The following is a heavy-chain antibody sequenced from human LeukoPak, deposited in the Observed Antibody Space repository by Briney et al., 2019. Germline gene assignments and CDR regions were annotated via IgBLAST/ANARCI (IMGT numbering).Heavy chain of an antibody. Sequence: PGGSLRLSCAASGFTFSSYGMHWVRQAPGKGLEWVAFIRYDGSNKYYADSVKGRFTISRDNSKNTLYLQMNSLRAEDTAVYYCAKGLAAAGTGGVYWGQGTLVTVSS. CDR1: GFTFSSYG. V-gene: IGHV3-30*02. D-gene: IGHD6-13*01. CDR3: AKGLAAAGTGGVY. CDR2: IRYDGSNK. J-gene: IGHJ4*02.